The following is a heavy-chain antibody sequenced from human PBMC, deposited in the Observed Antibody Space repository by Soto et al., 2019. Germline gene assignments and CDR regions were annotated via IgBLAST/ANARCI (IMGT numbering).Heavy chain of an antibody. CDR3: ARERIYDFWSGYGTFDI. CDR1: GFTVSSNY. CDR2: IYSGGST. J-gene: IGHJ3*02. V-gene: IGHV3-66*01. Sequence: GGSLRLSCAASGFTVSSNYMSWARQAPGKGLEWVSVIYSGGSTYYADSVKGRFTISRDNSKNTLYLQMNSLRAEDTAVYYCARERIYDFWSGYGTFDIWGQGTMVTVSS. D-gene: IGHD3-3*01.